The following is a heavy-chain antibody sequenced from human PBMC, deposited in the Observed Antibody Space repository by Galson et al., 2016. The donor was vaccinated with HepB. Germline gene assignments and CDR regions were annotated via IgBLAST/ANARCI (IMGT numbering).Heavy chain of an antibody. CDR1: GFTFSSYA. D-gene: IGHD2-2*01. V-gene: IGHV3-23*01. J-gene: IGHJ4*02. CDR2: ISGSGGTT. Sequence: SLRLSCAASGFTFSSYAMSWVRQAPGKGLEWVSGISGSGGTTYCADAVNGRFPVSRDNSKNKVSLQTSSLRAEDTATYYCAKCGSTSCPANWGQGILVTVSS. CDR3: AKCGSTSCPAN.